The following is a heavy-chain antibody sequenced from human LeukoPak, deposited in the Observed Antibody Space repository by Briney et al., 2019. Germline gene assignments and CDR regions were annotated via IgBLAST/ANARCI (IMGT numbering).Heavy chain of an antibody. CDR1: GGSISSGGYS. D-gene: IGHD2-15*01. CDR3: AAHSSMDV. J-gene: IGHJ6*02. CDR2: IYHSGST. Sequence: SQTLSLTCAVSGGSISSGGYSWSWIRQPPGKGLEWIGYIYHSGSTYYNPSLKSRVTISVDRSKNQFSLKLSSVTAADTAVYYCAAHSSMDVWGQGTTVTVSS. V-gene: IGHV4-30-2*01.